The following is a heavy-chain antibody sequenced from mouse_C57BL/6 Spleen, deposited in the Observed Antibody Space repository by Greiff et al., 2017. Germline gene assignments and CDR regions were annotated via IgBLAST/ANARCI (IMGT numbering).Heavy chain of an antibody. CDR2: ILPGSGST. D-gene: IGHD1-1*01. CDR1: GYTFTGYW. V-gene: IGHV1-9*01. CDR3: ARALYYYGRSYGYWYFDV. Sequence: VQLQQSGAELMKPGASVKLSCKATGYTFTGYWIEWVKQRPGHGLEWIGEILPGSGSTNYNEKFKGKATFTADTSSNTAYMQLSSLTTADSAIYYCARALYYYGRSYGYWYFDVWGTGTTGTVSS. J-gene: IGHJ1*03.